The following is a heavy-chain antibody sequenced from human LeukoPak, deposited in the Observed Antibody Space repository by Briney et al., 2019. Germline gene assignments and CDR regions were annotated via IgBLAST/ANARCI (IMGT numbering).Heavy chain of an antibody. J-gene: IGHJ4*02. CDR2: IYYTGST. D-gene: IGHD3-10*01. Sequence: PSETLSLTCTVSGGSISSYYWSWIRQPPGKELESIGYIYYTGSTNYNPSLKSRVTISVDTSKNQFFLKLSSVTAADTAVYYCARDPPGSGSYYDYWGQGTLVTVSS. V-gene: IGHV4-59*01. CDR3: ARDPPGSGSYYDY. CDR1: GGSISSYY.